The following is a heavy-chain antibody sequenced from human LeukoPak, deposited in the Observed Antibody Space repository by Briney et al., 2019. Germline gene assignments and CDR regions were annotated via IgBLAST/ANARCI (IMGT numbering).Heavy chain of an antibody. D-gene: IGHD6-13*01. CDR1: GGSFSGYY. J-gene: IGHJ5*02. Sequence: PSETLSLTCAVYGGSFSGYYWSWIRQPPGKGLEWIGEINHSGSTNYNPSLKSRVTISVDTSKNQFSLKLSSVTAADTAVYYCARTYSSSWYPSNWFDPWGQGTLVTVSS. V-gene: IGHV4-34*01. CDR3: ARTYSSSWYPSNWFDP. CDR2: INHSGST.